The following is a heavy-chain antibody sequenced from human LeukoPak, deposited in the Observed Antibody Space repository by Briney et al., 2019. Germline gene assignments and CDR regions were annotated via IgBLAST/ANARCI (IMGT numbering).Heavy chain of an antibody. Sequence: PSQTLSLTCTVSGGSISSGSYYWSWIRQPAGKGLEWIGRIYNSGSTNYNPSLKSRVTMSGDTSKNQFSLKLSSVTAADTAVYYCARDRYYYDSSGYPFDYWGQGTLVTVSS. CDR3: ARDRYYYDSSGYPFDY. D-gene: IGHD3-22*01. CDR1: GGSISSGSYY. CDR2: IYNSGST. J-gene: IGHJ4*02. V-gene: IGHV4-61*02.